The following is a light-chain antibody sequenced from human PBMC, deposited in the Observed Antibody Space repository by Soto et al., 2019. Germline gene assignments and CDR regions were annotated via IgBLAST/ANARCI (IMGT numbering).Light chain of an antibody. CDR3: QQANSFLAFT. V-gene: IGKV1D-12*01. Sequence: DIQMTQSPSSVSASVGDRVTITCRASQGIDSWLAWYQQKPRKAPKLLIYATSSLQSGVPSRFSGSGSGTDFTLTISSLQPEDFATYYCQQANSFLAFTFGGGTKVEIK. CDR1: QGIDSW. J-gene: IGKJ4*01. CDR2: ATS.